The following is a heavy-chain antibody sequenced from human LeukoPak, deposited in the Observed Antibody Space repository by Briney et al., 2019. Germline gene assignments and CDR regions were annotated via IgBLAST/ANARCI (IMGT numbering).Heavy chain of an antibody. CDR1: GGTLSSYA. J-gene: IGHJ3*02. D-gene: IGHD2-15*01. CDR2: IIPIFGTA. Sequence: ASVKVSCKASGGTLSSYAISWVRQAPGQGLEWMRGIIPIFGTANYAQKFQGRVTITTDESTSTAYMELSSLRSEDTAVYYCARDGYCSGGSCYTDAFDIWGQGTMVTVSS. CDR3: ARDGYCSGGSCYTDAFDI. V-gene: IGHV1-69*05.